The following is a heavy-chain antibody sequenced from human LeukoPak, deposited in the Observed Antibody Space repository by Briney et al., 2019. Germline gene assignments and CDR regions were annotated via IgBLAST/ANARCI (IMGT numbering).Heavy chain of an antibody. CDR3: ARGLPAAKGGAFHI. J-gene: IGHJ3*02. Sequence: PSETLSLTCIVSGGSTSTGDYYCSWIRQPAGKGLEWIGRIYTSGSTNYNPSLKSRVTMSVDTSQNQFSLKLNSVTAADTAVYYCARGLPAAKGGAFHIWGQGTMVTVSS. V-gene: IGHV4-61*02. CDR2: IYTSGST. CDR1: GGSTSTGDYY. D-gene: IGHD2-2*01.